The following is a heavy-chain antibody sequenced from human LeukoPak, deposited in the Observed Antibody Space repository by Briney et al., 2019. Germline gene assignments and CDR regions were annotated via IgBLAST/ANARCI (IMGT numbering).Heavy chain of an antibody. D-gene: IGHD6-19*01. CDR3: ARGLTVAGIKRFWFDP. J-gene: IGHJ5*02. Sequence: SETLSLTCAVSGGSISSGGYSWSWIRQPPGTGLEWLGYIYHSGSTYYNPSLKSRVTISVDRSKNQFSLKLSSVTAADTAVYYCARGLTVAGIKRFWFDPWGQGTLVTVSS. V-gene: IGHV4-30-2*01. CDR2: IYHSGST. CDR1: GGSISSGGYS.